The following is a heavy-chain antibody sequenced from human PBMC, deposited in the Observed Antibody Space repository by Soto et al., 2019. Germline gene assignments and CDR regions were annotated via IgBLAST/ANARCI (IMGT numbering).Heavy chain of an antibody. Sequence: EVQLVESGGGLVKPGGSLRLSCAASGFTFSSYSMNWVRQAPGKGLEWVSYISSSSSYIYYAYSVKGRFTIARDTAKNTLDLPMNSLGAEDTAVYSWSREGIAVAGYDFDYWGQGTLFTVSS. CDR3: SREGIAVAGYDFDY. D-gene: IGHD6-19*01. J-gene: IGHJ4*02. V-gene: IGHV3-21*01. CDR2: ISSSSSYI. CDR1: GFTFSSYS.